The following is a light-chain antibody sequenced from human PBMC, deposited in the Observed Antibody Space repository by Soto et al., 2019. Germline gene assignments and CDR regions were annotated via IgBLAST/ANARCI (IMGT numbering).Light chain of an antibody. CDR3: QQYNNWPPFT. Sequence: EIAMTQSPATLSVSPGERATLSCRASQSVSTNLAWYQQKPGQAPRLLIYGASTRATGVPARFSGSGSGTEFTLTISSLQSEDFAVYYGQQYNNWPPFTFGPGTTVDIK. V-gene: IGKV3-15*01. J-gene: IGKJ3*01. CDR1: QSVSTN. CDR2: GAS.